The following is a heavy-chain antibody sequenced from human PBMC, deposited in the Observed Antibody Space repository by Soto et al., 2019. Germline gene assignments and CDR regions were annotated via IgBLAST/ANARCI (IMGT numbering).Heavy chain of an antibody. Sequence: QVQLVESGGGVVQPGRSLRLSCAASGFTFSTHGMHWVRQAPGKGLEWVAVISYDGTNKYYADSVKGRFTISRDNSKNTLYLQMNSLRAEDTAVYYCAKERYSSRSPDFDYWGQGTLVTVSS. CDR2: ISYDGTNK. CDR3: AKERYSSRSPDFDY. J-gene: IGHJ4*02. V-gene: IGHV3-30*18. D-gene: IGHD6-13*01. CDR1: GFTFSTHG.